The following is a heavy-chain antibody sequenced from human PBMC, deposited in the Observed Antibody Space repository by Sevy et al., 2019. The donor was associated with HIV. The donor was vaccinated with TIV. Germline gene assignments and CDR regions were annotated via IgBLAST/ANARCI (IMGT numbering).Heavy chain of an antibody. CDR2: INPNSGGT. V-gene: IGHV1-2*02. Sequence: ASVKVSCKASGYTFTGYYMHWVRQAPGQGLEWMGWINPNSGGTNYAQRFQGRVTMTRDTSISPAYMELSRLRSDDTAVYYCARELYCGSTSCYDAFDIWGQGTMVTVSS. D-gene: IGHD2-2*01. J-gene: IGHJ3*02. CDR1: GYTFTGYY. CDR3: ARELYCGSTSCYDAFDI.